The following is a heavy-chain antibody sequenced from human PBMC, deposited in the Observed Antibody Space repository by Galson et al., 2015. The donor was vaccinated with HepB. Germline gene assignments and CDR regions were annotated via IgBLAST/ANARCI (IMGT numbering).Heavy chain of an antibody. V-gene: IGHV3-30-3*01. Sequence: SLRLSCAASGFTFSSYAMHWVRQAPGKGLEWVAVISYDGSNKYYADSMKGRFTISRDNSKNTLYLQMNSLRAEDTAVYYCARVTYSSRYYYGMDVWGQGTMVTVSS. D-gene: IGHD6-13*01. CDR1: GFTFSSYA. CDR2: ISYDGSNK. CDR3: ARVTYSSRYYYGMDV. J-gene: IGHJ6*02.